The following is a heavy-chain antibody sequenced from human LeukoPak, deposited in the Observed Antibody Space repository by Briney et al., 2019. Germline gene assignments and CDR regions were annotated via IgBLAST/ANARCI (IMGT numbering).Heavy chain of an antibody. Sequence: GGSLRLSCAASGFTFSSYAMNWVRQAPGKGLEWISYIRSGGDAVYYADSVKGRFTISRDNAKNSLYLQMNSLRADDTAVYYCARRPSGWPSDYWGQGTLVIVSS. CDR3: ARRPSGWPSDY. J-gene: IGHJ4*02. D-gene: IGHD6-19*01. CDR1: GFTFSSYA. V-gene: IGHV3-48*03. CDR2: IRSGGDAV.